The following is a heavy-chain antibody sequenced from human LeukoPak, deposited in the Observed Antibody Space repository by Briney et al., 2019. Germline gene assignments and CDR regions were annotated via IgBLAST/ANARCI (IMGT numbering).Heavy chain of an antibody. CDR3: ARDLSLTMVRGVID. D-gene: IGHD3-10*01. V-gene: IGHV3-7*01. CDR1: KLTFSNYW. J-gene: IGHJ4*02. CDR2: IRQDGTER. Sequence: GGSLRLSCAASKLTFSNYWMNWVRQAPGKGLEWVANIRQDGTERSYVDSVKGRFTISRDNAKNTLFLQMNSLRAEGTAVYYCARDLSLTMVRGVIDWGQGTLVTVSS.